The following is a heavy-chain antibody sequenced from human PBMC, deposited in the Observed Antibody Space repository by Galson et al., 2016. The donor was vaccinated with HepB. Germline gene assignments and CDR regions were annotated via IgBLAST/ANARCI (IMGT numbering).Heavy chain of an antibody. CDR2: ISSGGISI. V-gene: IGHV3-11*01. D-gene: IGHD2-21*01. CDR1: GFNFGDYY. J-gene: IGHJ4*02. Sequence: SLRLSCAASGFNFGDYYMSWIRQAPGKGLEWVSHISSGGISIYYAESVKGRFTISRDNAKNLPHLQMNSLRVEDTAFYYCARDRAYYFDYWGQGTLVTVSS. CDR3: ARDRAYYFDY.